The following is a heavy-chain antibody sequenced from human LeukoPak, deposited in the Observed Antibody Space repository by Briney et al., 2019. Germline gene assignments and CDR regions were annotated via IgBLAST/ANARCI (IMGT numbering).Heavy chain of an antibody. CDR2: IYYSGTT. CDR3: AREYNYYDSSGWDAFEI. J-gene: IGHJ3*02. CDR1: GGSISSYY. D-gene: IGHD3-22*01. Sequence: SETLSLTCTVSGGSISSYYWNWIRQPPGKGLEWIGYIYYSGTTNYNPSLKSRVTISVDTSKNQFSLKLNSVTAADTAVYYCAREYNYYDSSGWDAFEIWGQGTMVTVSS. V-gene: IGHV4-59*01.